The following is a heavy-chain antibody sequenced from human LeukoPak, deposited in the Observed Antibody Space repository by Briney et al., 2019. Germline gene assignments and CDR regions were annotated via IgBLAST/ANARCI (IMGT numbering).Heavy chain of an antibody. CDR1: GFTFSSHA. CDR3: AKDWTETSYSSGWEDYFDY. CDR2: ISGSGGST. V-gene: IGHV3-23*01. D-gene: IGHD6-19*01. J-gene: IGHJ4*02. Sequence: GGSLRLSCAGSGFTFSSHAMSWVRQAPGKGLEWVSAISGSGGSTYYADSVKGRFTISRDNSKNTLYLQMNSLRAEDTAVYYCAKDWTETSYSSGWEDYFDYWGQGTLVTVSS.